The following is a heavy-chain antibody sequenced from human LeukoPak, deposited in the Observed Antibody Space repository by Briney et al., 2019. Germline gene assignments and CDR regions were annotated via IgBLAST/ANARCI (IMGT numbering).Heavy chain of an antibody. Sequence: SQSLSLTCAISGDSFSSNSGGWNWIRQSPSRGLEWQGRTYYRSEWHIDYADSVKSRITINPDTSKNQFSLQLKSVTPEDTAVYYCVRGGLVRGTLNSLSAFDIWGQGTMVTVSS. D-gene: IGHD3-10*01. CDR2: TYYRSEWHI. CDR1: GDSFSSNSGG. V-gene: IGHV6-1*01. CDR3: VRGGLVRGTLNSLSAFDI. J-gene: IGHJ3*02.